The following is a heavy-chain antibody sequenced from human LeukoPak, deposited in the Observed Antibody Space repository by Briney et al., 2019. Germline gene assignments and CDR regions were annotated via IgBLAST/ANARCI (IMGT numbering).Heavy chain of an antibody. CDR1: GGSISSYY. CDR3: ARLGSSAPLYYFDY. D-gene: IGHD6-19*01. CDR2: IYYSGST. J-gene: IGHJ4*02. V-gene: IGHV4-59*08. Sequence: SETLSLTCTVSGGSISSYYWSWIRQPPGKGLEWIGYIYYSGSTNYNPSLKSRVTISVDTSKNQFSLKLSSVTAADSAMNYCARLGSSAPLYYFDYWGQGTLVTVSS.